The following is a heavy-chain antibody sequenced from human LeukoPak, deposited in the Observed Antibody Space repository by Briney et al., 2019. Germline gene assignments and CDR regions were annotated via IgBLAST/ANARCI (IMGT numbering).Heavy chain of an antibody. J-gene: IGHJ4*02. D-gene: IGHD6-25*01. Sequence: PGGSLRLSCAASGFAFSSYAMSWVRQAPGKGLEWVSAISGSGGSTYYADSVKGRFTISRDNAKNSLYLQMNSLRAEDTAVYYCASFRTYSTGNYFDYWGQGTLVTVSS. CDR1: GFAFSSYA. V-gene: IGHV3-23*01. CDR3: ASFRTYSTGNYFDY. CDR2: ISGSGGST.